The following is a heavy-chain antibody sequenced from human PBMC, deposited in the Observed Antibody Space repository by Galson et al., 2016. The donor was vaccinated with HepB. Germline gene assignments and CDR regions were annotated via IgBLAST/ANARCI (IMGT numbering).Heavy chain of an antibody. J-gene: IGHJ6*04. CDR3: VQGSTAPAL. Sequence: SLRLSCAASGFTFNNYGMTWVRQPPGKGLEVVSSISRSGDSTDYADSVEGRFTISRDNSKNTLYLQMNSLRAEDTAGYYCVQGSTAPALWGKGTAVTVSS. CDR1: GFTFNNYG. D-gene: IGHD2-2*01. V-gene: IGHV3-23*01. CDR2: ISRSGDST.